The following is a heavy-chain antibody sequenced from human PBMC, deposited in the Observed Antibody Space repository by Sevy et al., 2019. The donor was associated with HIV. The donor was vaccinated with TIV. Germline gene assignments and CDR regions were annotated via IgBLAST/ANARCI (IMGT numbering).Heavy chain of an antibody. CDR3: ARDLESYNYGAYGPSFMPDY. D-gene: IGHD1-1*01. J-gene: IGHJ4*02. Sequence: GGSLRLSCAASGFTFSSYGMHWVRQAPGKGLEWVAVIWFDGSNTFYADSVKGRFTISRDIAENTLHLQMNSLRAEDTAVYYCARDLESYNYGAYGPSFMPDYWGQGTEVTVSS. CDR1: GFTFSSYG. CDR2: IWFDGSNT. V-gene: IGHV3-33*01.